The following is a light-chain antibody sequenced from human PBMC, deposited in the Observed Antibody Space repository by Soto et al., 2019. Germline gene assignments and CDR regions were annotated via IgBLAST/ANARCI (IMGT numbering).Light chain of an antibody. V-gene: IGLV8-61*01. CDR1: SGSVSSSNY. CDR2: STN. J-gene: IGLJ3*02. CDR3: VLHMASGVLV. Sequence: QAVVTQEPSISVSPGGTVTLTCGLTSGSVSSSNYPSWYQQTPGQAPRTLIHSTNTRSSGVPDRFSGSILGNKAALTITGAQAHDESDYYCVLHMASGVLVFGGGTKLTVL.